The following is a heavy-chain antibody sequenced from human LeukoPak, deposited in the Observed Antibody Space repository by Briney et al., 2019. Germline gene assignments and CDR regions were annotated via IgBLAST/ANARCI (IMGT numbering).Heavy chain of an antibody. J-gene: IGHJ4*02. V-gene: IGHV3-53*01. CDR1: GFTVSSNY. CDR3: ARVDYGSGSYFDY. Sequence: AGGSLRLSCAASGFTVSSNYMSWVRRAPGKGLEWVSVIYSGGSTDYADSVKGRLAISRDNSKNMLYLQLNSLRAEDTAVYYCARVDYGSGSYFDYWGQGTLVTVSS. D-gene: IGHD3-10*01. CDR2: IYSGGST.